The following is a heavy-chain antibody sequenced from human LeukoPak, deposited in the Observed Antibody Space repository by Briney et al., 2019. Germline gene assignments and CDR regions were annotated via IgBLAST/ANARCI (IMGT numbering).Heavy chain of an antibody. CDR2: INTNTGNP. CDR1: GYTFTSYA. J-gene: IGHJ4*02. CDR3: ARDTKGGAEAAAGTFDY. V-gene: IGHV7-4-1*02. Sequence: GASVTVSCKASGYTFTSYAMNWVRQAPGQGLEWMGWINTNTGNPTYAQGFTGRFVFSSDTSVSTAYLQISSLKAEDTAVYYCARDTKGGAEAAAGTFDYWGQGTLVTVSS. D-gene: IGHD6-13*01.